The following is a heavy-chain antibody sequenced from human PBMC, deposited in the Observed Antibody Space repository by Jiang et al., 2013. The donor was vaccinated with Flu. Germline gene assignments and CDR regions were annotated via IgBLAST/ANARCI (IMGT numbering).Heavy chain of an antibody. CDR1: GASISRGTFY. CDR3: VRRSGIGNGQGFGFDY. V-gene: IGHV4-39*01. CDR2: ASHSGSA. D-gene: IGHD2-8*01. Sequence: GPGLVKPSETLSLNCSVSGASISRGTFYWGWIRQTPRKGLEWIGSASHSGSAYYNPSLEDRVAISLDSSKNQFSLTLTSVTGADTALYYCVRRSGIGNGQGFGFDYWGQGAQVTVSS. J-gene: IGHJ4*02.